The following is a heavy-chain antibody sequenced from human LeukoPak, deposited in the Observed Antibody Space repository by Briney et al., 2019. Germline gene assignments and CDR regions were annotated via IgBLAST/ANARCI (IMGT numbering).Heavy chain of an antibody. J-gene: IGHJ4*02. CDR3: AQWLADY. Sequence: ASVNVSCKASGYTFTGYYMHWVRQAAGHGREWMGWINPNSSGTNYANKCQGRVTMTRHTSISTAYMELRRLRSDDTAVYYCAQWLADYWGQGTLVTVSS. CDR1: GYTFTGYY. D-gene: IGHD6-19*01. V-gene: IGHV1-2*02. CDR2: INPNSSGT.